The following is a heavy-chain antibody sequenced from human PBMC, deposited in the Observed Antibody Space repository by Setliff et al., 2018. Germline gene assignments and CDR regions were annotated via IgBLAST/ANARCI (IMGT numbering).Heavy chain of an antibody. CDR3: VTDQKWLVLSSGHDAFDI. D-gene: IGHD6-19*01. CDR1: GSTLTELS. CDR2: FDLEDGET. J-gene: IGHJ3*02. V-gene: IGHV1-24*01. Sequence: GAPVKVSCKVSGSTLTELSMHWVRQAPGKGLEWMGGFDLEDGETIYAQKFQGRVTMTEDTSTDTAYMELSSLRSEDTAVYYCVTDQKWLVLSSGHDAFDIWGQGTMVTVSS.